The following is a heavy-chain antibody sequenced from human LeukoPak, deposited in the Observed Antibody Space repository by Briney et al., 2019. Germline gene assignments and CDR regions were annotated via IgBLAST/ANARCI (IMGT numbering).Heavy chain of an antibody. D-gene: IGHD6-13*01. J-gene: IGHJ3*02. Sequence: GASVKVSCKASGYTFTSYGISWVRQAPGQGLEWMGWISAYNGNTNYAQKLQGRVTMTTDTSTSTAYMELRSLRSDDTAVYYCARDRSFAGIAAAGHDAFDIWGQGTMVTVSS. V-gene: IGHV1-18*01. CDR1: GYTFTSYG. CDR3: ARDRSFAGIAAAGHDAFDI. CDR2: ISAYNGNT.